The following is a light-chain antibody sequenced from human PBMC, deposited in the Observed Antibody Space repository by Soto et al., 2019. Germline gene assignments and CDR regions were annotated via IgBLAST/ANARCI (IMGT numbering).Light chain of an antibody. J-gene: IGLJ2*01. V-gene: IGLV1-40*01. CDR2: GNS. CDR3: QSYDSSLSVL. Sequence: QFVLTQPPSVSGAPGQRVTISCTGSSYNIGAGYAVDWYQQLPGTAPKLLIYGNSNRPSGVPDRFSGSKSGTSASLAITGLQAEDEADYYCQSYDSSLSVLFGGGTKVTDL. CDR1: SYNIGAGYA.